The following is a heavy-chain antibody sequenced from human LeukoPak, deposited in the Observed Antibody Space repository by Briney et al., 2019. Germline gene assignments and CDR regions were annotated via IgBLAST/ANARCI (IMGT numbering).Heavy chain of an antibody. CDR2: ISSSSSYI. D-gene: IGHD1-26*01. Sequence: GGSLRLSCAASGFTFSSYSMNWVRQAPGKGLEWVSSISSSSSYIYYADSVKGRFTISRDNSKNTLYLQMNSLRAEDTAVYYCAKDPVPTGELRHFDYWGQGTLVTVSS. V-gene: IGHV3-21*04. CDR1: GFTFSSYS. CDR3: AKDPVPTGELRHFDY. J-gene: IGHJ4*02.